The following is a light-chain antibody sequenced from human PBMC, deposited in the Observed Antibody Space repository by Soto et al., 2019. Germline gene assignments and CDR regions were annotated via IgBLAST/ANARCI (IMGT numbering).Light chain of an antibody. Sequence: QSVLTQPPSASGTPGQRITISCSGSSSNIGSHTVNWHQQVPGTAPKLLIYSNNERPSGVPDRFSGSKSGTSASLAISGLQAEDEADYYCSSYTSSSVWVFGGGTKLTVL. CDR1: SSNIGSHT. CDR3: SSYTSSSVWV. CDR2: SNN. J-gene: IGLJ3*02. V-gene: IGLV1-44*01.